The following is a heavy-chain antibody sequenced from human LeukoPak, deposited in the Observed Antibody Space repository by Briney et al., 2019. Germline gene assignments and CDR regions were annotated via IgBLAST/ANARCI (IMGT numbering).Heavy chain of an antibody. V-gene: IGHV1-69*04. Sequence: SVKVSCKASGGTFSSYAISWVRQAPGQGLEWMGRIIPILGIANYAQKLQGRVTITADKSTSTAYMELSSLRSEDTAVYYCARAAYYYYDSSGYYQDWGQGTLVTVSS. CDR1: GGTFSSYA. CDR3: ARAAYYYYDSSGYYQD. J-gene: IGHJ4*02. CDR2: IIPILGIA. D-gene: IGHD3-22*01.